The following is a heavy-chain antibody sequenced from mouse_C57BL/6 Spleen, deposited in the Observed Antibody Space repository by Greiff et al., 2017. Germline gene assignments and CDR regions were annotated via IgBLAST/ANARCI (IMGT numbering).Heavy chain of an antibody. CDR1: GYTFTSYW. J-gene: IGHJ1*03. Sequence: QVQLQQPGAELVKPGASVKMSCKASGYTFTSYWITWVKQRPGQGLEWIGDIYPGSGGTNYNEKFKSKATLTVDTSSSTAYMQLSSLTSEDSAVYYCAVYYGNKGYFDGWGTGPTVTVSS. CDR2: IYPGSGGT. V-gene: IGHV1-55*01. D-gene: IGHD2-1*01. CDR3: AVYYGNKGYFDG.